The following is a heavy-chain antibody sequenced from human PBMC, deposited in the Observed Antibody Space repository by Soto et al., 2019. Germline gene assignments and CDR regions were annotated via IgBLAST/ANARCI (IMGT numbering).Heavy chain of an antibody. CDR1: GGSISSYY. V-gene: IGHV4-59*08. J-gene: IGHJ3*02. CDR2: SYYSGST. Sequence: SETLSLTCTVSGGSISSYYWSCIRQPPGKGLGWIGYSYYSGSTNYNPSLKSRVTISVDTSKNQFSLKLSSVTAADTAVYYCARRYCSAFYIWGPGTMVPVSS. D-gene: IGHD2-21*01. CDR3: ARRYCSAFYI.